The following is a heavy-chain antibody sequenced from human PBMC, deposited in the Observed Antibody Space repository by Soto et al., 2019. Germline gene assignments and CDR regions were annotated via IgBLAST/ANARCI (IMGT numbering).Heavy chain of an antibody. Sequence: QVQLVESGGGVVQPGRSLRLSCAASGFTFSSYGMHWVRQAPGKGLEWVAVISYDGSNKYYADSVKGRFTISRDNSKNTRYLQRNSRRAEDTAVYYCANAHLGYCSGGSCPDPDYGGQGTLVTVSS. CDR1: GFTFSSYG. D-gene: IGHD2-15*01. V-gene: IGHV3-30*18. J-gene: IGHJ4*02. CDR2: ISYDGSNK. CDR3: ANAHLGYCSGGSCPDPDY.